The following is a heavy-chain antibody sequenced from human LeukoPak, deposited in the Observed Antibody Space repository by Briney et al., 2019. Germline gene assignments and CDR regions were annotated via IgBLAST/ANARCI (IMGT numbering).Heavy chain of an antibody. V-gene: IGHV1-69*05. CDR3: ASTRANPIANRWLFDY. CDR2: IIPIFGTA. J-gene: IGHJ4*02. CDR1: GGTFSSYA. Sequence: GASVKVSCKASGGTFSSYAISWVRQAPGQGLEWMGRIIPIFGTANYAQKFQGRVTITTHESTSTASMELSSLRSEDTAVYYCASTRANPIANRWLFDYWGQGTLVTVSS. D-gene: IGHD5-24*01.